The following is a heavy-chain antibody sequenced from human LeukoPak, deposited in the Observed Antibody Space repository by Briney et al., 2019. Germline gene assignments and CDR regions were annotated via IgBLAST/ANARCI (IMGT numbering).Heavy chain of an antibody. V-gene: IGHV3-20*04. D-gene: IGHD6-13*01. CDR1: GFTLITYW. Sequence: GGSLRLSCAASGFTLITYWMTWVRQAPGKGLEWVSGINWNGGSTGYADSVKGRFTISRDNAKNSLYLQMNSLRAEDTALYYCARRHYSSSWISYYYYYMDVWGKGTTVTVSS. CDR3: ARRHYSSSWISYYYYYMDV. CDR2: INWNGGST. J-gene: IGHJ6*03.